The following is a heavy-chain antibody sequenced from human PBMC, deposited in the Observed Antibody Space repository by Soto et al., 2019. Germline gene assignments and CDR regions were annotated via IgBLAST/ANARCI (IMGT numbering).Heavy chain of an antibody. CDR2: INPNSGGT. V-gene: IGHV1-2*02. J-gene: IGHJ6*02. Sequence: GASVKVSCKASGYTSTGYYMHWVRQAPGQGLEWMGWINPNSGGTNYAQKFQGRVTMTRDTFISTAYMELSRLRSDDTAVYYCASGGTVTTGYYYYGMDVWGQGTTVTVSS. CDR3: ASGGTVTTGYYYYGMDV. D-gene: IGHD4-4*01. CDR1: GYTSTGYY.